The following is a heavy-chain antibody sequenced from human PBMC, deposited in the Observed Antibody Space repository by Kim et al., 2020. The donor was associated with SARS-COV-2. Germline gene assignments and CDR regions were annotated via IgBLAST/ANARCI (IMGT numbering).Heavy chain of an antibody. D-gene: IGHD3-10*01. Sequence: GGSLRLSCAASGFTFSSYAMSWVRQAPGKGLEWVSVIYSGGSSTYYADSVKGRFTISRDNSKNTLYLQMNSLRAEDTAVYYCAKDQAWFGGLSGWYFDLWGRGTLVTVSS. CDR3: AKDQAWFGGLSGWYFDL. J-gene: IGHJ2*01. CDR2: IYSGGSST. CDR1: GFTFSSYA. V-gene: IGHV3-23*03.